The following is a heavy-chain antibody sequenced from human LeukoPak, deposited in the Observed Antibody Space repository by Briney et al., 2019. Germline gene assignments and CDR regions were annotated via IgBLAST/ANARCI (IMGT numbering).Heavy chain of an antibody. Sequence: SETLSLTCAVYGGSFSGYYWGWIRQPPGKGLEWIGEINHSGSTNYNPSLKSRVTISVDTSKNQFSLKLSSVTAADTAVYYCARDEYFFDSWGQGTLVTVSS. V-gene: IGHV4-34*01. CDR2: INHSGST. CDR3: ARDEYFFDS. CDR1: GGSFSGYY. J-gene: IGHJ4*02.